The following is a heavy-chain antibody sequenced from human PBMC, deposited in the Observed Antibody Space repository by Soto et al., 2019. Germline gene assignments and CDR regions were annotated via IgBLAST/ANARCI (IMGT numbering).Heavy chain of an antibody. J-gene: IGHJ6*02. Sequence: QVQLQESGPGLVKPSQTLSLTCTVSGGSISSGDYYWSWIRQPPGKGLEWIGYIYYSGSTYYNPSLKSRVTISVDTSKNQFPLKLSSVTAADTAVYYCARDPYCGGDCYHTSGMDVWGQGTTVTVSS. V-gene: IGHV4-30-4*01. CDR2: IYYSGST. CDR1: GGSISSGDYY. CDR3: ARDPYCGGDCYHTSGMDV. D-gene: IGHD2-21*02.